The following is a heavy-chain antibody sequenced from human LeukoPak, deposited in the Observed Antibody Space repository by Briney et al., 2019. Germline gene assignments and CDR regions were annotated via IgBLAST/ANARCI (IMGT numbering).Heavy chain of an antibody. CDR3: ARVAWDYCSGGSCYSDNWFDP. CDR2: IYYSGST. V-gene: IGHV4-39*07. J-gene: IGHJ5*02. Sequence: SETLSLTCTVSGGSISSSSYYWGWIRQPPGKGLEWIGSIYYSGSTYYNPSLKSRVTISVDTSKNQFSLKLSSVTAADTAVYYCARVAWDYCSGGSCYSDNWFDPWGQGTLVTVSS. CDR1: GGSISSSSYY. D-gene: IGHD2-15*01.